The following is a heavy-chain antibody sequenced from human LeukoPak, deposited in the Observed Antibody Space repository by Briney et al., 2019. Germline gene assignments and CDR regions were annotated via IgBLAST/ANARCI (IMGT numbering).Heavy chain of an antibody. D-gene: IGHD1-7*01. CDR3: ARDFGVRTGTAFDY. V-gene: IGHV3-23*01. J-gene: IGHJ4*02. CDR2: ISGSGGST. Sequence: PGGSLRLSCAASGFTFSSYAMSWVRQAPGKGLEWVSAISGSGGSTYYADSVKGRFTISRDNSKNTLYLQMNSLRAEDTAVYYCARDFGVRTGTAFDYWGQGTLVTVSS. CDR1: GFTFSSYA.